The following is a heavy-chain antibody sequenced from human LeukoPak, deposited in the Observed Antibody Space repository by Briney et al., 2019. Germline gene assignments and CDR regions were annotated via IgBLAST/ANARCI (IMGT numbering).Heavy chain of an antibody. CDR2: INGDESST. CDR3: ARGAKWAYYFDY. J-gene: IGHJ4*02. CDR1: AFTFNTYW. Sequence: GGSLRLSCAASAFTFNTYWMHWVRQVPGRGLEWVSRINGDESSTNYADSVKGRFTISRDNARDTLYLHMNSLTAEDTAVYYCARGAKWAYYFDYWGQGTLVTVSS. D-gene: IGHD1-26*01. V-gene: IGHV3-74*01.